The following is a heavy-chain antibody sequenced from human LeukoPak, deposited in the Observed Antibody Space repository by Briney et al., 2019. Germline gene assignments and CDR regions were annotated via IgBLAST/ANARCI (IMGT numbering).Heavy chain of an antibody. CDR1: GYTFTSDG. V-gene: IGHV1-18*01. Sequence: GASVKVSCKASGYTFTSDGISWVRQAPGQGLEWMGWISPYSGDTNYAQNLQGRVTTTTDTSTSTAYMELRSLRSDDTAVYYCARAGLTTDSSVNYWGQGSLVTVSS. CDR3: ARAGLTTDSSVNY. J-gene: IGHJ4*02. CDR2: ISPYSGDT. D-gene: IGHD3-22*01.